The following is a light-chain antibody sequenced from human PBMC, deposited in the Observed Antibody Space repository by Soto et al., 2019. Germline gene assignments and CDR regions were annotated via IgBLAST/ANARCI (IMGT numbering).Light chain of an antibody. J-gene: IGLJ1*01. V-gene: IGLV2-14*01. CDR3: TSYTSSSTYV. CDR2: NVS. Sequence: QSVLTQPASVSGSPGQSITISCTGTSSDVGGHNSVSWYQQHPGKAPKLMIYNVSTRPSGVCNRCSGSKSGNTASLTISGLLAEDEADYYCTSYTSSSTYVFGAGTKVTVL. CDR1: SSDVGGHNS.